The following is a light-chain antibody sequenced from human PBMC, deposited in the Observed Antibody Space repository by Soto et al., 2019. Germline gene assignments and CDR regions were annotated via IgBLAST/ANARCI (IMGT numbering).Light chain of an antibody. CDR3: LQGTHLPWT. Sequence: DVVMTQSPLSLPVTLGQPASISCMSAQSLVYSDGDTYLSWFQQRPGQSPRRPIYKVSNRDSGVPDRFSGSGSGTDFTLKISRVEAEYVGVYYCLQGTHLPWTFGQRTKVEVK. V-gene: IGKV2-30*01. CDR1: QSLVYSDGDTY. J-gene: IGKJ1*01. CDR2: KVS.